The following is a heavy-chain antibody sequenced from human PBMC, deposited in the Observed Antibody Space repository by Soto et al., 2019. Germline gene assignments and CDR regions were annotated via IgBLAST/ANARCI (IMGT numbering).Heavy chain of an antibody. CDR2: ISAYNGNT. Sequence: APGKVSCRASGYTLPYYGISWVRQAPGRGLEGMGWISAYNGNTNYAQKLQGRDTMTTDTSTSIAYMELRSLRADDTAVYCCARDLGKRGAAGTDYWG. CDR3: ARDLGKRGAAGTDY. CDR1: GYTLPYYG. V-gene: IGHV1-18*01. J-gene: IGHJ4*01. D-gene: IGHD6-13*01.